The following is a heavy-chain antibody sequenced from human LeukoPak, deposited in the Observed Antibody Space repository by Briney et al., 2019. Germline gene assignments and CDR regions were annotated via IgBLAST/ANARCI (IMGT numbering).Heavy chain of an antibody. J-gene: IGHJ3*02. D-gene: IGHD6-13*01. Sequence: GGSLRLSCAASGFTFSSYAIHWVRQAPGKGLEWVAVISYDGSNKYYADSVKGRFTISRDNSKNTLYLQMNSLRVEDTAVYYCAREAGALAAAGPSKAFDIWGQGTMVTVSS. CDR2: ISYDGSNK. V-gene: IGHV3-30-3*01. CDR1: GFTFSSYA. CDR3: AREAGALAAAGPSKAFDI.